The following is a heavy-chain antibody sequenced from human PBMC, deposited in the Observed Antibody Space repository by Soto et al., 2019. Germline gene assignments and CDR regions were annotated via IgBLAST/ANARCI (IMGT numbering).Heavy chain of an antibody. CDR2: ISSSGSTI. J-gene: IGHJ6*02. V-gene: IGHV3-48*03. CDR1: GFTFSSYE. Sequence: GGSLRLSCAASGFTFSSYEMNWVRQAPGKGLEWVSYISSSGSTIYYADSVKGRFTISRDNAKNSLYLQMNSLRAEDTAVYYCARGGGGMSYYYYGMDVWGQGTTVTVSS. CDR3: ARGGGGMSYYYYGMDV. D-gene: IGHD3-16*01.